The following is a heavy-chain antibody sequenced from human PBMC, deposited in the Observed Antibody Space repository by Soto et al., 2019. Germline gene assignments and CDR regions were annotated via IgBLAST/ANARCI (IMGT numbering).Heavy chain of an antibody. J-gene: IGHJ6*02. V-gene: IGHV3-53*01. CDR2: IYSGGST. CDR3: ARDRARTGTERYYYYGMDV. Sequence: ESGGGLIQPGGSLRLSCAASGFTVSSNYMSWVRQAPGKGLEWVSVIYSGGSTYYADSVKGRFTISRDNSKNTLYLQMNSLRAEDTAVYYCARDRARTGTERYYYYGMDVWGQGTTVTVSS. CDR1: GFTVSSNY. D-gene: IGHD1-1*01.